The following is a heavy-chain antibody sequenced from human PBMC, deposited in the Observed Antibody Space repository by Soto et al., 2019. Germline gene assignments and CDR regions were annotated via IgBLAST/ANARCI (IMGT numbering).Heavy chain of an antibody. V-gene: IGHV4-39*01. Sequence: SETLSLTCTVSGGSISSSSYYWGWIRQPPGKGLEWIGSIYYSGSTYYNPSLKSRVTISVDTSKNQFSLKLSSVTAADTAVYYCATNRRLAYCSGGSCYPIPRYFDYWGQGTLVTVSS. D-gene: IGHD2-15*01. CDR2: IYYSGST. CDR1: GGSISSSSYY. J-gene: IGHJ4*02. CDR3: ATNRRLAYCSGGSCYPIPRYFDY.